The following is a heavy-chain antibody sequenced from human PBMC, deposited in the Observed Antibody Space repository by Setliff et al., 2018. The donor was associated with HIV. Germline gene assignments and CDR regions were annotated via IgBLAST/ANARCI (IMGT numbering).Heavy chain of an antibody. J-gene: IGHJ4*02. CDR1: GGSINRSNYY. V-gene: IGHV4-39*01. D-gene: IGHD3-9*01. Sequence: LSLTCTVPGGSINRSNYYWGWIRQPPGKGLEWIGTISYTGSTYYDPALKSRVTISLDTSKNQFFLKLSSVTAPDTAIYYCARQTWEYYDTLTGYYRSPKNFDSWGQGTLVTVSS. CDR3: ARQTWEYYDTLTGYYRSPKNFDS. CDR2: ISYTGST.